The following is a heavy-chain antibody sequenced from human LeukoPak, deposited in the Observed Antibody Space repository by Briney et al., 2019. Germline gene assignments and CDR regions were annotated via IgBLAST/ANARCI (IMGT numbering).Heavy chain of an antibody. CDR2: ISGSGGST. V-gene: IGHV3-23*01. J-gene: IGHJ4*02. CDR1: GITVSNYG. D-gene: IGHD3-22*01. CDR3: AKRGVVIRVILVGFHKEAYYFDS. Sequence: PGGSLRLSCAVSGITVSNYGMSWVRQAPGKGLEWVAGISGSGGSTHYADSVKGWFTISRDNPRNTLYLQMNSLRPEDTAVYFCAKRGVVIRVILVGFHKEAYYFDSWGQGALVTVSS.